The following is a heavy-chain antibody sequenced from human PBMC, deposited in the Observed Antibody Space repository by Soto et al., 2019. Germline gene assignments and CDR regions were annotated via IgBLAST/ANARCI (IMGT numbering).Heavy chain of an antibody. CDR1: EFTFISYA. J-gene: IGHJ4*02. Sequence: GGSLRLSCAASEFTFISYAISFFRQSPVKGREWVSTISGSGGRTYYADSAKGRFTISRDNSRNTLHLQMNSLRVEDTAVYYCAKTLLSTSWYGLHDYVSQGTLVTVSS. V-gene: IGHV3-23*01. CDR3: AKTLLSTSWYGLHDY. CDR2: ISGSGGRT. D-gene: IGHD6-13*01.